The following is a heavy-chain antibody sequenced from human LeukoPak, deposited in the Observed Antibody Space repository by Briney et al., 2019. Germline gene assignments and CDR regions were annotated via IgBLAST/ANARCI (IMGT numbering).Heavy chain of an antibody. Sequence: PGGSLRLSCAASGFTFSSYWMRWARQAPGKGLEWVANIKQDGSEKNYVDSVKGRFTISRDNAKNSLYLQMNSLRAVDTAVYYCASGLELDYWGQGTLVTVSS. CDR3: ASGLELDY. V-gene: IGHV3-7*03. CDR1: GFTFSSYW. CDR2: IKQDGSEK. J-gene: IGHJ4*02.